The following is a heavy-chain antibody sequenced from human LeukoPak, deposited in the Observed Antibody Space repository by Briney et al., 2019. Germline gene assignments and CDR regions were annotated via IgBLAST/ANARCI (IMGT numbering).Heavy chain of an antibody. J-gene: IGHJ6*02. Sequence: SVKVSCKASGGTFSSYAISWVRQAPGQGLEWMGGIIPIFGTANYAQKFQGRVTITADESTSTAYMELSSLRSEDTAVYYCARRVTITIFGVVLPYYYYGMDVWGQGTTVTVSS. CDR2: IIPIFGTA. CDR3: ARRVTITIFGVVLPYYYYGMDV. CDR1: GGTFSSYA. V-gene: IGHV1-69*13. D-gene: IGHD3-3*01.